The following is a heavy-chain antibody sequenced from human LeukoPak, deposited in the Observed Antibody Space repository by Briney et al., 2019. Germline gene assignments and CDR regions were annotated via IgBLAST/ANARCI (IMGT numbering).Heavy chain of an antibody. V-gene: IGHV4-59*01. CDR2: IYYSGST. J-gene: IGHJ4*02. Sequence: SETLSLTCTVSGGSISSYYWSWIRQPPGKGLEWIGYIYYSGSTNYNPSLKSRVTISVDTSKNQFSLKLSSVIAADTAVYYCARVIGSDYSFDYWGQGTLVTVSS. CDR1: GGSISSYY. D-gene: IGHD4-11*01. CDR3: ARVIGSDYSFDY.